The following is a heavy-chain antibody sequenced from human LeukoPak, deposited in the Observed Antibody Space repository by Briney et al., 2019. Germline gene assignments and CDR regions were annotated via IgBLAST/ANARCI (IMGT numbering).Heavy chain of an antibody. D-gene: IGHD1-1*01. CDR2: INQDGSEK. CDR1: GFTLSTFW. V-gene: IGHV3-7*01. Sequence: GGSLRLSCAASGFTLSTFWMSWLRQAPGKGLEWVANINQDGSEKYYVGSMKGRFTVSRDNAKNSLYLQMDSLRAEDTAVYYCARGGTFVSDYWGQGTLVTVSS. J-gene: IGHJ4*02. CDR3: ARGGTFVSDY.